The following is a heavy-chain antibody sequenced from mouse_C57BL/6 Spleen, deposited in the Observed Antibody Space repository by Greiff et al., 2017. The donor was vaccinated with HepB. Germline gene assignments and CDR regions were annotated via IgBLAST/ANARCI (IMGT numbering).Heavy chain of an antibody. J-gene: IGHJ3*01. V-gene: IGHV1-50*01. CDR2: IDPSDSYT. CDR3: ARPDSSGPAWFAY. CDR1: GYTFTSYW. Sequence: VQLQQSGAELVKPGASVKLSCKASGYTFTSYWMQWVKQRPGQGLEWIGEIDPSDSYTNYNQKFKGKATLTVDTPSSTAYMQLSSLTSADSAVYYCARPDSSGPAWFAYWGQGTLVTVSA. D-gene: IGHD3-2*02.